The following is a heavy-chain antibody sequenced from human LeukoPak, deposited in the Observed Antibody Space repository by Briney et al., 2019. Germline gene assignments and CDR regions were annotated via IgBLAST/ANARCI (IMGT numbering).Heavy chain of an antibody. Sequence: SETLSLTCTVSGGSISDFYWSWMRQPAGKGLEWIGRIYSSGSTNYSPSLKSRVTISLDKSKNQFSLKLTSVTAADTAMYYCARVNRGYSSGYGGFHYYYMDVWGKGTTVTVS. CDR2: IYSSGST. J-gene: IGHJ6*03. D-gene: IGHD5-18*01. CDR3: ARVNRGYSSGYGGFHYYYMDV. V-gene: IGHV4-4*07. CDR1: GGSISDFY.